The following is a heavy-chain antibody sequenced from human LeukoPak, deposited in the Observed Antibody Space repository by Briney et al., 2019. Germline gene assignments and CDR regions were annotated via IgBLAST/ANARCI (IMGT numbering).Heavy chain of an antibody. V-gene: IGHV4-59*01. Sequence: PSATLSPTCTVSNDSLSSYYWSWIRQPPGRGLEWIGYVYYSGSTDYNPSLGSRVSISVDTPRSQFTLNLNSVTAADTAVYYCARGTYYYDSSGYYPYYFDYWGRGTLVTVSS. CDR3: ARGTYYYDSSGYYPYYFDY. D-gene: IGHD3-22*01. CDR2: VYYSGST. J-gene: IGHJ4*02. CDR1: NDSLSSYY.